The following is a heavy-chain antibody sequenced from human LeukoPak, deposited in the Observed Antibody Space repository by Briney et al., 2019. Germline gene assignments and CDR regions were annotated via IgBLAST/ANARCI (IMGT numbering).Heavy chain of an antibody. CDR1: GFTFSSYS. V-gene: IGHV3-48*01. CDR3: ARDRHVPGLYYYYMDV. CDR2: ISSSSATI. J-gene: IGHJ6*03. D-gene: IGHD6-6*01. Sequence: GGSLRLSCAASGFTFSSYSMNWVRQAPGKGLGSVSYISSSSATIFYADSVKGRFTISRDNAKNSLYLQMNSLRPEDTAVYFCARDRHVPGLYYYYMDVWGKGTTVTVSS.